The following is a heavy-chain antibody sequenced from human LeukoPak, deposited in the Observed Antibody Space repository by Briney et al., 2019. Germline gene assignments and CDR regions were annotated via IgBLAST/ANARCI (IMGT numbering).Heavy chain of an antibody. Sequence: PSETLSLTCTVSGDSISDYYWSWIRQPPGKGLEWIGYIYYSGSTNYIPSPKSRVTISVDTSKNQFSLKLSSVTAADTAVYYCARVLARGMAVAGDAFDIWGQGTMVTVSS. CDR2: IYYSGST. V-gene: IGHV4-59*01. D-gene: IGHD6-19*01. CDR3: ARVLARGMAVAGDAFDI. CDR1: GDSISDYY. J-gene: IGHJ3*02.